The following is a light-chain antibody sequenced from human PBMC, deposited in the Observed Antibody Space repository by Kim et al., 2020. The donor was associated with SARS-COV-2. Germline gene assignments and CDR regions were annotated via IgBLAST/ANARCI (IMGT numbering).Light chain of an antibody. J-gene: IGKJ1*01. CDR2: AAS. CDR1: QSISSY. Sequence: AIRITQSPSSLSASTGDRVTITCRASQSISSYFAWYQQKPGKAPNLLIYAASHLKIGVPSRFSGSGSETAFTLSITYLQSEDYGTYYCQQYYSYPRTFGQGTKVDIK. CDR3: QQYYSYPRT. V-gene: IGKV1-8*01.